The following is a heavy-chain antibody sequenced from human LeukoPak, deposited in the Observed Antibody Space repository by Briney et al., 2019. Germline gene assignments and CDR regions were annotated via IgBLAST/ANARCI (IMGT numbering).Heavy chain of an antibody. CDR1: GFSVSSNY. J-gene: IGHJ4*02. V-gene: IGHV3-66*01. CDR3: AKVRMFRGVIDYFDY. CDR2: IYSGGGT. D-gene: IGHD3-10*01. Sequence: PGGSLRLSCAASGFSVSSNYMSWVRQAPGKGLEWVSIIYSGGGTYYADSVKGRFTISRDNSKNTVFLQMNSLRGEDTAVYYCAKVRMFRGVIDYFDYWGQGTLVTVSS.